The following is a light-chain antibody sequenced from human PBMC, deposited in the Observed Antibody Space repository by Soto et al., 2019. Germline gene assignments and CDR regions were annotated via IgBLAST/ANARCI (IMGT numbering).Light chain of an antibody. J-gene: IGKJ2*02. Sequence: DIQMTQSPSSLSASVGDRVTITCRASQSISTYLNWYQQKVGEAPKLLIYAASSLQSGVPSRFSGDESGKDFTLTISSLQPEDFATYYCQQSYSTPRTFGQGTKLEIK. CDR2: AAS. CDR1: QSISTY. V-gene: IGKV1-39*01. CDR3: QQSYSTPRT.